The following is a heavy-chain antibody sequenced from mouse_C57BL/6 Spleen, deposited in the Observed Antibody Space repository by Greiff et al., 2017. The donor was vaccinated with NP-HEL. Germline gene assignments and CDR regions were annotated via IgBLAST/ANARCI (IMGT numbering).Heavy chain of an antibody. CDR3: ARDRNPYYAMDY. J-gene: IGHJ4*01. Sequence: DVHLVESGPGLVKPSQSLSLTCSVTGYSITSGYYWNWIRQFPGNKLEWMGYISYDGSNNYNPSLKNRISITRDTSKNQFFLKLNSVTTEDTATYYCARDRNPYYAMDYWGQGTSVTVSS. V-gene: IGHV3-6*01. CDR2: ISYDGSN. CDR1: GYSITSGYY.